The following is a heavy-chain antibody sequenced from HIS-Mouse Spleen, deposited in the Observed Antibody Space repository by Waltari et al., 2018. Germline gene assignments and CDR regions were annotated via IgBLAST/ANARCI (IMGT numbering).Heavy chain of an antibody. CDR1: GGSISSSSYY. CDR3: AREIPYSSSWYDWYFDL. J-gene: IGHJ2*01. V-gene: IGHV4-39*07. Sequence: QLQLQESGPGLVKPSETLSLTCTVSGGSISSSSYYWGWIRQPPGKGLEWIGSIYYSVGTYYSPSLKSRVTISVDTSKNQFSLKLSSVTAADTAVYYCAREIPYSSSWYDWYFDLWGRGTLVTVSS. CDR2: IYYSVGT. D-gene: IGHD6-13*01.